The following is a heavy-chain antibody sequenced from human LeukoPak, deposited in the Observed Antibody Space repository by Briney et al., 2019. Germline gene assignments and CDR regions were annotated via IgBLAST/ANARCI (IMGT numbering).Heavy chain of an antibody. CDR2: ISSSSSTI. J-gene: IGHJ4*02. CDR1: GFTFSSYS. V-gene: IGHV3-48*01. D-gene: IGHD4-23*01. CDR3: AREGYGGTDY. Sequence: GGSLRPSCAASGFTFSSYSMNWVRQAPGKGLEWVSYISSSSSTIYYADSVKGRFTISRDNAKNSLYLQMNSLRAEDTAVYYCAREGYGGTDYWGQGTLVTVSS.